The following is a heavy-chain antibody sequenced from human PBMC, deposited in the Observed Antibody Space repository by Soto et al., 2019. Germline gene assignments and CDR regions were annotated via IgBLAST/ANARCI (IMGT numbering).Heavy chain of an antibody. D-gene: IGHD5-12*01. Sequence: SETLSLTCTVSGGSISSSSYYWGWIRQPPGKGREWIGSIYYSGSTYYNPSLKSRITISIDTSKNLFSLKLSSVPAADTAVYYCARPGYSGYFDYWGQGTLVTVSS. CDR3: ARPGYSGYFDY. CDR1: GGSISSSSYY. J-gene: IGHJ4*02. CDR2: IYYSGST. V-gene: IGHV4-39*01.